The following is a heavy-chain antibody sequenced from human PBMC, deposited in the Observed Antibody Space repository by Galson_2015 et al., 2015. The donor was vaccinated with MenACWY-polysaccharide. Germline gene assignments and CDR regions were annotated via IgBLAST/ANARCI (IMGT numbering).Heavy chain of an antibody. D-gene: IGHD4-17*01. CDR1: GFIFSSYS. J-gene: IGHJ4*02. CDR2: ISSSSSTI. Sequence: SLRLSCAASGFIFSSYSMNWVRQAPGKGLEWVSYISSSSSTIYYADSVKGRFTISRDNAKNSLYLQMNSLRGEDTAVYYCVMTTVTPRGYYFGQWGQGTLVTVSS. V-gene: IGHV3-48*01. CDR3: VMTTVTPRGYYFGQ.